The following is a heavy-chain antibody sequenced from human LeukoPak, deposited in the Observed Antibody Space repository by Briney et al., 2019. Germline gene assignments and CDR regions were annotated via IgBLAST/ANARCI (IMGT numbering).Heavy chain of an antibody. V-gene: IGHV3-11*01. D-gene: IGHD1-26*01. CDR2: ISTTGSRI. J-gene: IGHJ4*02. Sequence: GGSLRLSCAASGFTFSDYYMAWIRQAPGKGLEWLSYISTTGSRIYYADSVKGRFTISRDNAKNSLYLQMNSLDAEDTAVYYCTREEEGSTRKIWDQGTLVTVSS. CDR3: TREEEGSTRKI. CDR1: GFTFSDYY.